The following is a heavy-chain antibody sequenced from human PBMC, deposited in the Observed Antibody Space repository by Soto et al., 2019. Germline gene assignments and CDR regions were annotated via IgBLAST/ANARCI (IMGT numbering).Heavy chain of an antibody. Sequence: ASVKVSCKASGYTFTDYYMHWVRQAPGQGLEWMGWINPNSGGTNYAQKFQGRVTMTRDTSISTAYMELSRLTSDDTAVYYCARYYPLGGFYDLDYWGQGTLVTVSS. D-gene: IGHD3-10*01. CDR1: GYTFTDYY. CDR2: INPNSGGT. CDR3: ARYYPLGGFYDLDY. J-gene: IGHJ4*02. V-gene: IGHV1-2*02.